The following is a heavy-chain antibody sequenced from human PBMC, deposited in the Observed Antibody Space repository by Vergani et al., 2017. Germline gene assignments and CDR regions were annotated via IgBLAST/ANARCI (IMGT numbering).Heavy chain of an antibody. CDR1: ADSISSGSYY. CDR3: ARQRPGSGWSPGDFYD. CDR2: IYYSGLT. Sequence: QLQLQQSGPGLVKPSEILFLICTVSADSISSGSYYLGWIRHPPGKSLEWIGSIYYSGLTYYNPSLKGRVAISVDTSKYQFSLKGTSVTAADTAVYFCARQRPGSGWSPGDFYDWGQGILVTVSS. V-gene: IGHV4-39*01. D-gene: IGHD6-19*01. J-gene: IGHJ4*02.